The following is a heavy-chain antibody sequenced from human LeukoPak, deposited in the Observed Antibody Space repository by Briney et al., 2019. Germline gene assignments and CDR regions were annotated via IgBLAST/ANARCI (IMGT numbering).Heavy chain of an antibody. D-gene: IGHD2-2*01. CDR2: TYYRSKWYN. V-gene: IGHV6-1*01. Sequence: SQTLSLTCAISGDSVSSNSAAWNWIRQSPSRGLEWLGRTYYRSKWYNDYAISMRGRITINPDTSKNQFSLQLNSITPEDTAVYYCARDSSAMFDYWGQGTLVAVSS. CDR3: ARDSSAMFDY. CDR1: GDSVSSNSAA. J-gene: IGHJ4*02.